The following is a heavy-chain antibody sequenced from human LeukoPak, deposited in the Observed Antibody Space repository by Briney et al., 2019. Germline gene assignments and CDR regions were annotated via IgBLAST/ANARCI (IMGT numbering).Heavy chain of an antibody. CDR1: GFIFNNYG. V-gene: IGHV3-23*01. Sequence: GGSLRLSCAASGFIFNNYGVIWVRQAPGKGMEWVSAISNDGGGTQYADFVEGRFTISRDNSKNTLFLQMSSLRAEDTALYYCAKGSSGYFAGLWGQGTLVTVSS. D-gene: IGHD3-22*01. CDR2: ISNDGGGT. CDR3: AKGSSGYFAGL. J-gene: IGHJ4*02.